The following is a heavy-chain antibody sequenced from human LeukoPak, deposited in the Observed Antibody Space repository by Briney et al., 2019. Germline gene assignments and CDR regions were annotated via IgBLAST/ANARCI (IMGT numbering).Heavy chain of an antibody. D-gene: IGHD1-26*01. J-gene: IGHJ4*02. Sequence: GGSLRLSCAASGFTFSSYAMSWVRQAPGKGLEWVSAISGSGNSTYYAGSVKGRFTISRDNSKNTLYLQMDSLRADDTAVYYCARYSGSYYYPPAWDLWGQGTLVTVSS. CDR3: ARYSGSYYYPPAWDL. CDR1: GFTFSSYA. V-gene: IGHV3-23*01. CDR2: ISGSGNST.